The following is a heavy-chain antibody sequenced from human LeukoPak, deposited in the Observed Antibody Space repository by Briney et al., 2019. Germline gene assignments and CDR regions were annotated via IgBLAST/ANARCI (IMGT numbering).Heavy chain of an antibody. CDR1: GYILTELS. J-gene: IGHJ1*01. D-gene: IGHD6-19*01. Sequence: ASVKVSCKVSGYILTELSMHWVRQAPGKGLEWMGGFDPEDGETLYAQKFQGRVTMTEDTSTDTAYMDLSSLRSEDTAVYYCATGRREYSSGWRSAEYFQHWGQGTLVTVPS. CDR3: ATGRREYSSGWRSAEYFQH. V-gene: IGHV1-24*01. CDR2: FDPEDGET.